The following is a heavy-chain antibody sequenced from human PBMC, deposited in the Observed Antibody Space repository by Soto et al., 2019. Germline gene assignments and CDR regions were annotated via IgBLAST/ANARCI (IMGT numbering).Heavy chain of an antibody. CDR1: GFTFNTYA. CDR3: AKGFIVVVTAIRPDDNFDV. J-gene: IGHJ3*01. CDR2: ISGSGGTT. V-gene: IGHV3-23*01. Sequence: GGSLRLSCAASGFTFNTYAMNWVRPAPGKGLEWVASISGSGGTTYYADSVKGRFTVSRDTSKNTLFLQMNSLSAEDTAVYYCAKGFIVVVTAIRPDDNFDVWGQGTMVTVSS. D-gene: IGHD2-21*02.